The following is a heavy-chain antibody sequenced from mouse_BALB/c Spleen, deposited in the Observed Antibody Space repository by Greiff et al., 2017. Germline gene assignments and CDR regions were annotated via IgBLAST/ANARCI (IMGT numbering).Heavy chain of an antibody. CDR3: ARDDCYYLRVFAY. Sequence: QVQLKESGPGLVAPSQSLSITCTVSGFSLTSYGVHWVRQSPGKGLEWLGVIWAGGSTNYNSALMSRLSISKDNSKSQVFLKMNSLQTDDTAMYYCARDDCYYLRVFAYWGQGTLVTVSA. D-gene: IGHD2-3*01. V-gene: IGHV2-9*02. CDR2: IWAGGST. CDR1: GFSLTSYG. J-gene: IGHJ3*01.